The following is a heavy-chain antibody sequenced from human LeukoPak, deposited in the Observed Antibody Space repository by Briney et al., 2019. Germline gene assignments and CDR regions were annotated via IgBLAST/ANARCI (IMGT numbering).Heavy chain of an antibody. CDR1: GGTFSSHA. V-gene: IGHV1-69*05. J-gene: IGHJ6*03. Sequence: SVKVSCKASGGTFSSHAIAWVRQAPGQGPEWMGGIIPISGTANYAQKFQGRVTITTDESTSTAYMELSSLTSDDTAVYYCARGLQYQLLEALGYYYMDVWGEGTTVTVSS. CDR2: IIPISGTA. D-gene: IGHD2-2*01. CDR3: ARGLQYQLLEALGYYYMDV.